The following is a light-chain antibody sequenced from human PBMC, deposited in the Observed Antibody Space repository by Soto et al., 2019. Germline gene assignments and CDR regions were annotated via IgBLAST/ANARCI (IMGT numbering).Light chain of an antibody. CDR1: QSVSRN. J-gene: IGKJ1*01. CDR3: QQYNNGPAWA. V-gene: IGKV3-15*01. Sequence: EIVMTQSPAILSVSPGERATLSCRASQSVSRNIAWYQQKPGQAPRLLIYGPSTRAIGIPARFGGRGSGIAYTLTLGSVLSEDFVVFYCQQYNNGPAWAFGQATQGEI. CDR2: GPS.